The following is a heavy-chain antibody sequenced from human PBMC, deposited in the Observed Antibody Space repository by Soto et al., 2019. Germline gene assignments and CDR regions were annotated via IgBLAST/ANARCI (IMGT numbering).Heavy chain of an antibody. CDR2: IYYSGST. V-gene: IGHV4-39*01. CDR3: ARTGYCGGDCPYYFDY. CDR1: GGSISSSSYY. J-gene: IGHJ4*02. D-gene: IGHD2-21*02. Sequence: PSETLSLTCTVSGGSISSSSYYWGWIRQPPGKGLEWIGSIYYSGSTYYNPSLKSRVTISVDTSKNQSSLKLSSVTAADTAVYYCARTGYCGGDCPYYFDYWGQGTLVTVSS.